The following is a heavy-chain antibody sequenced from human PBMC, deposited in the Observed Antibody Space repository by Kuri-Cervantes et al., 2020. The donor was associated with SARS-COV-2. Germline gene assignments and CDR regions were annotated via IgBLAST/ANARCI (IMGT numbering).Heavy chain of an antibody. CDR3: ARHGTTVTTGGKFDY. J-gene: IGHJ4*02. V-gene: IGHV4-39*07. Sequence: SETLSLTCTVSGGSISSSSYYWGWIRQPPGKGLEWVGSIYYSGSTYYNPSLKSRVTISVDTSKNQFSLKLSSVTAADTAVYYCARHGTTVTTGGKFDYWGQGTLVTVSS. CDR2: IYYSGST. D-gene: IGHD4-17*01. CDR1: GGSISSSSYY.